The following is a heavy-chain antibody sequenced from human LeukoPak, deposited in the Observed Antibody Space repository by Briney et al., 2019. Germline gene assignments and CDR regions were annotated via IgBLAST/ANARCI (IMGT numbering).Heavy chain of an antibody. J-gene: IGHJ4*02. CDR3: ARGYESSGYYYSFSYYFDY. D-gene: IGHD3-22*01. Sequence: ASVKVSCKASGYTFTSYYMHWVRQAPGQGLEWMGIINPSGGSTSYAQKFQGRVTMTRDTSTSTVYMELSSLRSEYTAVYYCARGYESSGYYYSFSYYFDYWGQGTLVTVSS. CDR2: INPSGGST. CDR1: GYTFTSYY. V-gene: IGHV1-46*01.